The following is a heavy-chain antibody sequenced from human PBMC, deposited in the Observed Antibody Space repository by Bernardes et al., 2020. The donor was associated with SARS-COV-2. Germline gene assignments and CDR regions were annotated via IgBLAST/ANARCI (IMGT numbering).Heavy chain of an antibody. D-gene: IGHD4-17*01. CDR2: IWHDGSRE. J-gene: IGHJ5*01. V-gene: IGHV3-33*01. Sequence: GGSLRLSCAASGFTFRDYTMHWVRQAQGKGWEWVAVIWHDGSREYNVDSVKGRFAISRDNSNNTLYLQMNNLRVEDTALYRCATEDGEWLESWGQGTLVTVSS. CDR1: GFTFRDYT. CDR3: ATEDGEWLES.